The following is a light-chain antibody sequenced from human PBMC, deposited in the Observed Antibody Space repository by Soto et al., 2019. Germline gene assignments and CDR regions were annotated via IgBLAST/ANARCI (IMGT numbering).Light chain of an antibody. CDR1: SSDVGGYKY. CDR3: SSFTSTSTLYV. V-gene: IGLV2-14*01. J-gene: IGLJ1*01. CDR2: GVS. Sequence: SVLTQPASVSGSPGQSITISCTGASSDVGGYKYVSWYQQYPGKAPKLMIYGVSSRPSGVSNRFSGSKSGNTASLTISGLQAEDEADYYCSSFTSTSTLYVFGSGTKVTVL.